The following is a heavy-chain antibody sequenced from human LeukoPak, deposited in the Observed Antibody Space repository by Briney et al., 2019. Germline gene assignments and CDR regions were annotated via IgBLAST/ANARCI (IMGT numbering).Heavy chain of an antibody. D-gene: IGHD5-24*01. CDR3: AHGKEMATIRVDAFDI. Sequence: SGPTLVKPTQTLTLTCTFSGFSLSTSGVGVRWIRQPPGKALEWLALIYWDDDKRYSPSLKSRLTITMDTSKNQVVLTMTNMDPVDTATYYCAHGKEMATIRVDAFDIWGQGTMVTVSS. CDR2: IYWDDDK. J-gene: IGHJ3*02. CDR1: GFSLSTSGVG. V-gene: IGHV2-5*02.